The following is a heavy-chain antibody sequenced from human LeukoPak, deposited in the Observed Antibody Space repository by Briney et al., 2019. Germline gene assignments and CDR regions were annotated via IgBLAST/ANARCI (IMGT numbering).Heavy chain of an antibody. J-gene: IGHJ4*02. CDR2: IYYSGST. V-gene: IGHV4-61*01. Sequence: SETLSLTCTVSGGSVSSGSYYWSWIRQPPGKGLEWIGYIYYSGSTNYNPSLKSRVTISVDTSKNQFSLKLSSVTAADTAVYYCARGMKRAAPGYWGQGTLATVSS. CDR3: ARGMKRAAPGY. D-gene: IGHD2-15*01. CDR1: GGSVSSGSYY.